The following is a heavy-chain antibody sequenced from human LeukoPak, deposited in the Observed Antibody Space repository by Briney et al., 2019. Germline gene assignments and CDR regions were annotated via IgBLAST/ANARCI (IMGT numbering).Heavy chain of an antibody. V-gene: IGHV5-51*01. D-gene: IGHD2-15*01. Sequence: GESLKISCKGSGYSFTSYWIGWVRQMPGKGLEWMGIIYPGDSDTRYSPSFQGQVTISADKSISTAYLQWSSLKASDTAMYYCARLRGYCSGGSCPLYYYYMDVWGKGTTVTISS. CDR2: IYPGDSDT. CDR3: ARLRGYCSGGSCPLYYYYMDV. CDR1: GYSFTSYW. J-gene: IGHJ6*03.